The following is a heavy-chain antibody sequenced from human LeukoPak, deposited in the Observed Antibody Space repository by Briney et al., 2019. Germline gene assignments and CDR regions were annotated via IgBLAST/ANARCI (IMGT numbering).Heavy chain of an antibody. CDR2: INTDGTVT. J-gene: IGHJ4*02. V-gene: IGHV3-74*01. Sequence: GGSLRLSCVASGFTFNNAWMSWVRQAPGKGLESVSRINTDGTVTTYADSVKGRFTVSRDNADNTMFLQMNSVRDEDTAVYYCATKQWLAPPPDSWGQGTPVTVSS. CDR1: GFTFNNAW. D-gene: IGHD6-19*01. CDR3: ATKQWLAPPPDS.